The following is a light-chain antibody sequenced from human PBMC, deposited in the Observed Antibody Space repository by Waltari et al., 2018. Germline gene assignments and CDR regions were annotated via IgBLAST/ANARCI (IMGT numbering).Light chain of an antibody. J-gene: IGLJ2*01. CDR1: YIGSKS. V-gene: IGLV3-21*04. CDR3: QVWDSSSDHRV. CDR2: FDS. Sequence: SYVLTQPPSVSVAPGKTARITCGGNYIGSKSVYWYQQKPGQATVLVIYFDSDRPSGIPERFYGTNSGNAATLTISRVEAGDEADYYCQVWDSSSDHRVFGGETKLTVL.